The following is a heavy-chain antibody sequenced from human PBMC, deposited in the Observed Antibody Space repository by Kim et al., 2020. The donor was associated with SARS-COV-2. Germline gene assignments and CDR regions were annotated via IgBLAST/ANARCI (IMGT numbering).Heavy chain of an antibody. CDR3: GSSSRLNYYYYGMDV. Sequence: SETLSLTCAVYDGSFSAYYWSWIRQPPGKGLEWIGEINHSGSTNYNPSLKSRVTISRDTSKNQFSLKLNSVTAADTAVYYCGSSSRLNYYYYGMDVWGQG. D-gene: IGHD6-13*01. CDR1: DGSFSAYY. CDR2: INHSGST. V-gene: IGHV4-34*01. J-gene: IGHJ6*02.